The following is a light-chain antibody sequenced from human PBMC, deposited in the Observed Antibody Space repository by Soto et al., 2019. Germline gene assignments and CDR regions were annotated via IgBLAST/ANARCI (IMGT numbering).Light chain of an antibody. J-gene: IGLJ3*02. CDR2: DDS. CDR1: NIGSKS. CDR3: QVWDTSSDPPKWV. Sequence: SYELTQPPSVSVAPGQTARLTCGGNNIGSKSVHWYQQKPGQAPVLVVFDDSDRPSGIPERFSGSNSGNMATLTITGVEAGDEADFYCQVWDTSSDPPKWVFGGGTKLTVL. V-gene: IGLV3-21*02.